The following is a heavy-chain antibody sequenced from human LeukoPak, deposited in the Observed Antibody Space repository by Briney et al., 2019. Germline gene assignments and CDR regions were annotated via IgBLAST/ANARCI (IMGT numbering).Heavy chain of an antibody. Sequence: ASVKVSCKASGYTFTSYGISWVRQAPGQGLEWMGWMNPNSGNTGYAQKFQGRVTMTRNTSISTAYMELSSLRSEDTAVYYCARENSYGLVDYWGQGTLVTVSS. CDR1: GYTFTSYG. CDR3: ARENSYGLVDY. J-gene: IGHJ4*02. V-gene: IGHV1-8*02. D-gene: IGHD5-18*01. CDR2: MNPNSGNT.